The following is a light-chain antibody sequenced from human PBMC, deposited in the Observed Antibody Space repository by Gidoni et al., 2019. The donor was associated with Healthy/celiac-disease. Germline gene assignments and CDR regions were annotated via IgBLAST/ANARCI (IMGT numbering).Light chain of an antibody. CDR1: QGISNY. V-gene: IGKV1-27*01. Sequence: IQLNHSPSSLSASVGDRVTITCRASQGISNYLALYQQKPGKVPKLLIYSASTLQSGVPYRFRGSGSGTDFTLTISSLQPEDVATYYCKKYNSAPFTFGPGTKVDIK. CDR3: KKYNSAPFT. CDR2: SAS. J-gene: IGKJ3*01.